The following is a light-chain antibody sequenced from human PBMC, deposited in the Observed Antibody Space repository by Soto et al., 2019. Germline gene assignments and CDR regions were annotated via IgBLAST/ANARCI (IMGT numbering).Light chain of an antibody. CDR1: SSNVGSYIL. CDR2: EAS. CDR3: CSYAGSSTYV. Sequence: QSVLTQPASVSGSPGQSITISCTGTSSNVGSYILVSWYQQHPGKAPKLMIYEASKRPSGVSNRFSGSKSGNTASLTISGLQAEGEADYYCCSYAGSSTYVFGGGTKLTVL. J-gene: IGLJ2*01. V-gene: IGLV2-23*01.